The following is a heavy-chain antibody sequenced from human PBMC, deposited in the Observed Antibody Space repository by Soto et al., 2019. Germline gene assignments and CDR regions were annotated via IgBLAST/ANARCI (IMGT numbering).Heavy chain of an antibody. CDR1: GGSFSGYY. CDR2: INHSGST. D-gene: IGHD6-19*01. Sequence: QVQLQQWGAGLLKPSETLSLTCAVYGGSFSGYYWSWIRQPPGKGLEWIGEINHSGSTNYNPSLKSRVTISVDTSKDQSSLKLSSVTAADTAVYYCARYRAWLVRGRYWYFDLWGRGTLVTVSS. V-gene: IGHV4-34*01. J-gene: IGHJ2*01. CDR3: ARYRAWLVRGRYWYFDL.